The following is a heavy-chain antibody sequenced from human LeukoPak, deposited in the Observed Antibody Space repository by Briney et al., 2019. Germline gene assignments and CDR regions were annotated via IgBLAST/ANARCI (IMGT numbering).Heavy chain of an antibody. V-gene: IGHV1-69*05. CDR1: GGTFSSYA. CDR3: AREGLEWSNFDY. D-gene: IGHD3-3*01. Sequence: ASVKVSCKASGGTFSSYAISWVRQAPGQGLEWMGGIIPIFGTANYAQKFQGRVTITTDESTSTAYMELSSLRSEDTAVYYCAREGLEWSNFDYWGQGTLATVSS. CDR2: IIPIFGTA. J-gene: IGHJ4*02.